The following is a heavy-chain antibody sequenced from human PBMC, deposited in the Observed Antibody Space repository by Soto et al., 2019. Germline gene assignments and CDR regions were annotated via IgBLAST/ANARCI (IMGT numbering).Heavy chain of an antibody. CDR3: ARGSTDSYPGSRIFDF. J-gene: IGHJ4*02. D-gene: IGHD3-10*01. Sequence: PGGSLRLSCAASDFTFSNYAMNWVRQAPGKGLQWVSSISASGASTYYADSVKGRFTISRDNSKKTLYLQMTSLTAEDSAMYYCARGSTDSYPGSRIFDFWGRGTLVTVSS. CDR2: ISASGAST. V-gene: IGHV3-23*01. CDR1: DFTFSNYA.